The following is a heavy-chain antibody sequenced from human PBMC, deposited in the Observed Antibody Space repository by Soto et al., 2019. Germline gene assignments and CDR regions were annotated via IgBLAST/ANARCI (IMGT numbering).Heavy chain of an antibody. V-gene: IGHV3-21*01. CDR1: GFTFSSYS. J-gene: IGHJ4*02. CDR3: ARVKVGWLTSDV. D-gene: IGHD6-19*01. CDR2: ISSSSSYI. Sequence: GGSLRLSCAASGFTFSSYSMNWVRQAPGKGLEWVSSISSSSSYIYYADSVKGRFTISRDNAKNSLYLQMNSLRAEDTAVYYCARVKVGWLTSDVWGQGTLVTVSS.